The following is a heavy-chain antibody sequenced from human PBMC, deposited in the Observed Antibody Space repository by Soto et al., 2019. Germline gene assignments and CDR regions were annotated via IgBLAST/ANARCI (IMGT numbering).Heavy chain of an antibody. CDR3: ASPKGSYGSGYYYFDY. CDR2: VIPHFGTA. D-gene: IGHD6-19*01. V-gene: IGHV1-69*01. Sequence: QVQLVQSGAEVKQPGSSVKVSCKTSGGTFSTYAIYWVRQAPGQGLEWMGAVIPHFGTADYAKKFQGRVTITPDESTSPAYMELSSLRPEDTAVYYCASPKGSYGSGYYYFDYWGQGTRVTVSS. CDR1: GGTFSTYA. J-gene: IGHJ4*02.